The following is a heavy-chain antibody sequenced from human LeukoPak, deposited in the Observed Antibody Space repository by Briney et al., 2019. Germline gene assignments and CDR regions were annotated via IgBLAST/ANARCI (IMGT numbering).Heavy chain of an antibody. V-gene: IGHV1-18*01. D-gene: IGHD3-10*01. CDR2: ISAYNGNT. CDR1: GYTFTSYG. J-gene: IGHJ4*02. CDR3: ARLPLLWFGESLYYFDY. Sequence: ASVKVSCKASGYTFTSYGISWVRQAPGQGLEWMGWISAYNGNTNYAQKLQGRVTMTTDTSTSTAYMELRSLRSDDTAVYYCARLPLLWFGESLYYFDYWGQGTLVTVSS.